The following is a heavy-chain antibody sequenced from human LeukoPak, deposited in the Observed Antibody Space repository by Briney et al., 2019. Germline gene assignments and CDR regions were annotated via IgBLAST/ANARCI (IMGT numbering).Heavy chain of an antibody. CDR3: AILGCRFGELGCRDY. CDR1: GYTLIGNY. Sequence: ASVRVSCKASGYTLIGNYMHWVPAAPGQGLEWMGWINPNSSGTNYAKKFQGRVTITRNTSISTAYMELSSLRSEDTAVYYCAILGCRFGELGCRDYWGQGTLVTVSS. V-gene: IGHV1-2*02. CDR2: INPNSSGT. D-gene: IGHD3-10*01. J-gene: IGHJ4*02.